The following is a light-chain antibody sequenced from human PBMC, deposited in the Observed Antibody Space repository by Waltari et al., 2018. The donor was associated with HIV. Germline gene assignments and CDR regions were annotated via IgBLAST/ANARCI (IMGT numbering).Light chain of an antibody. CDR1: NIGYKS. CDR2: NDK. J-gene: IGLJ2*01. V-gene: IGLV3-9*02. CDR3: QVWDTTTV. Sequence: SYELTQPLSVSVALGQTARITCGGKNIGYKSVHWYQQKTGQAPVLVIYNDKYRPSGIPERFSVSKSGNTATLTITGAQAGDEADYFCQVWDTTTVFGGGTNLTVL.